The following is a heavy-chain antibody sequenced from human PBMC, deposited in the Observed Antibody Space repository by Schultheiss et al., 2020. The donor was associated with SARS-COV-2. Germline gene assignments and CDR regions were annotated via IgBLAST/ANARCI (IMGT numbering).Heavy chain of an antibody. J-gene: IGHJ4*02. Sequence: GGSLRLSCTASGFTFSSYAVHWVRQAPGKGLEWVAVISYDGSYKYYADSVKGRFSISRDNSKNTLYLQMNSLRADDTAVYYCAGHYDSSGHFPFDYWGQGTRVT. CDR1: GFTFSSYA. V-gene: IGHV3-30*01. CDR3: AGHYDSSGHFPFDY. CDR2: ISYDGSYK. D-gene: IGHD3-22*01.